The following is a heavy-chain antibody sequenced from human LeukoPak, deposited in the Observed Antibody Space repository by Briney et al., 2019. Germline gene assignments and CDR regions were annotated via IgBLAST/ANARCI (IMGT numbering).Heavy chain of an antibody. Sequence: SETLSLTCTVSGGSISSYYWSWIRQPAGKGLEWIGRIYTSGSTNYNPSLKSRLTMSVDTSKNQFSLKLSSVTAADTAVYYCAREAYYDFWSGYPLYYFDYWGQGTLVTVSS. J-gene: IGHJ4*02. CDR3: AREAYYDFWSGYPLYYFDY. CDR2: IYTSGST. CDR1: GGSISSYY. D-gene: IGHD3-3*01. V-gene: IGHV4-4*07.